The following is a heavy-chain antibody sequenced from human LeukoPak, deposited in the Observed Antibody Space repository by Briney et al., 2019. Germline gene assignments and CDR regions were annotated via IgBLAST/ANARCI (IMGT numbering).Heavy chain of an antibody. CDR3: ARDTGSGLDY. V-gene: IGHV3-9*01. J-gene: IGHJ4*02. Sequence: PGRPLRLSCAASGFTFDDYAMHWVRQAPGKGLVWVSRINPDGSNTVYADSVKGRFTISRDNAKNTLYLQMNSPRAEDTAVYYCARDTGSGLDYWGQGTLVSVSS. CDR1: GFTFDDYA. D-gene: IGHD6-19*01. CDR2: INPDGSNT.